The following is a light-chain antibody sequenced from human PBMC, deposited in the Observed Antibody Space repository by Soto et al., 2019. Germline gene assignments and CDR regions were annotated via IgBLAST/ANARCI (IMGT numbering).Light chain of an antibody. V-gene: IGKV3-11*01. CDR2: NTS. CDR1: QSFSSY. Sequence: EIVLTQSPATLSLSPGERATLSCRASQSFSSYLAWYQQKPGQAPRLLIYNTSKRATGIPARFSGRGSGTDFTLTISSLEPEDFAVYYCQQRSSWPPVITFGQGRRLEI. J-gene: IGKJ5*01. CDR3: QQRSSWPPVIT.